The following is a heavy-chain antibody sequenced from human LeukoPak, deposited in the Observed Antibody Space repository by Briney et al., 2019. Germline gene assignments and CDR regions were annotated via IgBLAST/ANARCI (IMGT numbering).Heavy chain of an antibody. CDR2: INPNSGGT. J-gene: IGHJ3*02. V-gene: IGHV1-2*02. Sequence: ASVKVSCKASGYTFTGYYMHWVRQAPGQGLEWMGWINPNSGGTNYAQKFQGRVTISVDTSKNQFSMKLSSVTAADTAVYYCATVDTAMGFDAFDIWGQGTMVTVSS. CDR1: GYTFTGYY. CDR3: ATVDTAMGFDAFDI. D-gene: IGHD5-18*01.